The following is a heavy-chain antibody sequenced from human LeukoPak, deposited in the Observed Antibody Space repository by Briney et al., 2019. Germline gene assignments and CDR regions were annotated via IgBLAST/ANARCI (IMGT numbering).Heavy chain of an antibody. CDR1: GFTLSDYY. CDR2: ISKSGSPI. Sequence: GGSLRLSCAASGFTLSDYYMNWIRQAPGKGLEWVSHISKSGSPIYYADSVKGRFTISRDNAKNSLYLQMDSLRAEDTAVYYCQGTEGATTSDAFDVWGQGTMVTVSS. V-gene: IGHV3-11*04. CDR3: QGTEGATTSDAFDV. J-gene: IGHJ3*01. D-gene: IGHD1-26*01.